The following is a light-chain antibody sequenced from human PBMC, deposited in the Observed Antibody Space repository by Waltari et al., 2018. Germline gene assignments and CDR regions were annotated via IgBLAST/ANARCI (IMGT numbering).Light chain of an antibody. CDR1: QSISSN. Sequence: EIVMTQSPPTLSVSPGARATLSCRASQSISSNLAWYQHRPGQAPRLLIYDASTRATGIPARFSGSGSGTEFTLTISSLQSEDFALYYCQQYNNWPQTFGQGTKVEIE. CDR3: QQYNNWPQT. V-gene: IGKV3-15*01. J-gene: IGKJ1*01. CDR2: DAS.